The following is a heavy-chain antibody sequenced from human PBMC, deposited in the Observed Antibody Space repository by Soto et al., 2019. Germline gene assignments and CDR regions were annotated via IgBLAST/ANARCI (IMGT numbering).Heavy chain of an antibody. V-gene: IGHV4-34*01. CDR1: GGSFSGYY. CDR3: ARGPPDIVLMVYADRRWFDY. J-gene: IGHJ4*02. CDR2: INHSGST. D-gene: IGHD2-8*01. Sequence: QVQLQQWGAGLLKPSETLSLTCAVYGGSFSGYYWSWIRQPPGKGLEWIGEINHSGSTNYNPSLKSRVTISVDTSKNQCSLKLSSVTAADTAVYYCARGPPDIVLMVYADRRWFDYWGQGTLVTVSS.